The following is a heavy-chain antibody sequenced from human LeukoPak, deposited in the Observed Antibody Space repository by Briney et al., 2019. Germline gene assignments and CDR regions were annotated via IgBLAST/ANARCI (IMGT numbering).Heavy chain of an antibody. CDR1: GFTFDDYA. J-gene: IGHJ3*02. Sequence: HPGGSPRLSCAASGFTFDDYAMHWVRQAPGKGLECVSLISWDGDSTYYSDSVKGRFTISRDNSKNTLYLQMNSLRAEDTAVYYCAKLHIVVVTADAFDIWGQGTMVTVSS. D-gene: IGHD2-21*02. CDR3: AKLHIVVVTADAFDI. V-gene: IGHV3-43D*03. CDR2: ISWDGDST.